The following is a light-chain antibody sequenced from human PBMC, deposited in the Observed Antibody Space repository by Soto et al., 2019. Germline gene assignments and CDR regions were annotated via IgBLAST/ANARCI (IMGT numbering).Light chain of an antibody. CDR1: SSDVGGYDY. Sequence: QSALTQPASVSGSPGQSTTISCTGTSSDVGGYDYVSWYQQHPGKAPKLMIFEVTNRPSGVSNRFSGSKSGNTASLTISGLRAEDEADYYCSSFRSTSTLPYVFGTGTKVTVL. CDR2: EVT. CDR3: SSFRSTSTLPYV. V-gene: IGLV2-14*01. J-gene: IGLJ1*01.